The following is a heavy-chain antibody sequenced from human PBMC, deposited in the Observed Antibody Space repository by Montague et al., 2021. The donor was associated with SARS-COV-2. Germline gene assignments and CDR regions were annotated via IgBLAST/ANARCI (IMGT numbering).Heavy chain of an antibody. CDR1: GGSISSSSHY. D-gene: IGHD6-13*01. CDR2: IYYSGST. V-gene: IGHV4-39*07. Sequence: SETLSLTCTVPGGSISSSSHYWGWIRQPPGKGLEWIGSIYYSGSTYYXPSLKSRVTISVDTSKNQFSLKLSSVTAADTAVYYCARVGRQQLVRLSGMDVWGQGTTVTVSS. CDR3: ARVGRQQLVRLSGMDV. J-gene: IGHJ6*02.